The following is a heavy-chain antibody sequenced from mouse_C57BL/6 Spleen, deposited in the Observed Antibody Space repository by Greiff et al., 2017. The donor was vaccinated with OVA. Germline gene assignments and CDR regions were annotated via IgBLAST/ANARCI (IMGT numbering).Heavy chain of an antibody. D-gene: IGHD2-3*01. CDR2: INHDGSST. CDR1: GFTFSDYY. J-gene: IGHJ4*01. CDR3: ARDDGYAMDY. Sequence: EVQLQESEGGLVQPGSSMKLSCTASGFTFSDYYMAWVRQVPEKGLEWVANINHDGSSTYYLDSLKSRFIISRDNAKNILYLPMSSLKSEDTDTYYCARDDGYAMDYWGQGTSVTVSS. V-gene: IGHV5-16*01.